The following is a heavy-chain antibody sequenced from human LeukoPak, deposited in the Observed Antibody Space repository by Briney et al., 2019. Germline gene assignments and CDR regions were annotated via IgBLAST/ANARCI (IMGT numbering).Heavy chain of an antibody. CDR3: ARVRGGSGKNYFDY. J-gene: IGHJ4*02. Sequence: PGGSLRLSCAASGFTFSSYSMNWVRQAPGKGLEWVSSISSSSSYIHYADSVKGRFTISRDNAKNSLYLQMNSLRAEDTAVYYCARVRGGSGKNYFDYWGQGTLVTVSS. CDR2: ISSSSSYI. D-gene: IGHD3-10*01. V-gene: IGHV3-21*01. CDR1: GFTFSSYS.